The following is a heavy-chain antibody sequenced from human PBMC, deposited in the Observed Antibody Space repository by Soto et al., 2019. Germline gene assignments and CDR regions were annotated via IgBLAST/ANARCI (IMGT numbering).Heavy chain of an antibody. CDR1: GFTFSSYA. V-gene: IGHV3-23*01. Sequence: GGSLRLSCAASGFTFSSYAMSWVRQTPGEGLEWVSTVTGSGGSTYYADSVKGRFTISRDNSKNTLYVQMNSLRAEDTAVYYCARPIHPDYSNYPYFDYWGLGTLVTVSS. J-gene: IGHJ4*02. D-gene: IGHD4-4*01. CDR3: ARPIHPDYSNYPYFDY. CDR2: VTGSGGST.